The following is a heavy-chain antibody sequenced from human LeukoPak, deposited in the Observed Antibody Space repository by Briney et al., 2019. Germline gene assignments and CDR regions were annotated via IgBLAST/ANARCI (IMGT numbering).Heavy chain of an antibody. CDR1: RFTFSTYA. CDR2: ISGSGGST. J-gene: IGHJ4*02. D-gene: IGHD3-16*02. V-gene: IGHV3-23*01. Sequence: GVLRLSCAASRFTFSTYAMSWVRQAPGKGLEWVSAISGSGGSTYYADSVKGRFTISRDNAENSVSLQMNSLRVEDTALYYCSRDSDLTFGGVIEDYFDYWGQGTLVTVSS. CDR3: SRDSDLTFGGVIEDYFDY.